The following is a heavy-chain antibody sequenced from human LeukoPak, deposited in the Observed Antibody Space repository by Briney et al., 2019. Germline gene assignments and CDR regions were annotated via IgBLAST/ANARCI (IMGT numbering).Heavy chain of an antibody. CDR2: INHNGNVN. CDR1: GFTFSSYA. Sequence: GGSLRLSCAASGFTFSSYAMSWVRQAPGKGLEWVASINHNGNVNYYVDSVKGRFTISRDNAKNSLYLQMNSLRADDTAVYYCARDRGADYGDFDYWGQGTLVTVSS. CDR3: ARDRGADYGDFDY. D-gene: IGHD3-10*01. J-gene: IGHJ4*02. V-gene: IGHV3-7*03.